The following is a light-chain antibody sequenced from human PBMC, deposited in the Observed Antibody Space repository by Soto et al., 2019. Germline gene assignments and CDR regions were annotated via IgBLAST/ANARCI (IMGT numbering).Light chain of an antibody. J-gene: IGLJ1*01. V-gene: IGLV2-23*01. CDR3: CSYAGSSTYV. CDR1: SSDVGSYNL. CDR2: EGS. Sequence: QSALTQPASVSGSPGQSITISCTGTSSDVGSYNLVSWYQQHPGKAPKLMIYEGSKRPSGVSNRFSGSKSGNTAYLTISWLQAEDEADYYCCSYAGSSTYVFXXGTKLTVL.